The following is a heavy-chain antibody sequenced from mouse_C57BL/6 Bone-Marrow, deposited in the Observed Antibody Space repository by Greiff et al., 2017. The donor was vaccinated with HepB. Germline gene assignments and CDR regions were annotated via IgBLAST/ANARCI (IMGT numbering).Heavy chain of an antibody. D-gene: IGHD4-1*01. V-gene: IGHV5-16*01. CDR2: INYDGSST. J-gene: IGHJ3*01. Sequence: EVNVVESEGGLVQPGSSMKLSCTASGFTFSDYYMAWVRQVPEKGLEWVANINYDGSSTYYLDSLKSRFIISRDNAKNILYLQMSSLKSEDTATYYCARDVANWDVWFAYWGQGTLVTVSA. CDR3: ARDVANWDVWFAY. CDR1: GFTFSDYY.